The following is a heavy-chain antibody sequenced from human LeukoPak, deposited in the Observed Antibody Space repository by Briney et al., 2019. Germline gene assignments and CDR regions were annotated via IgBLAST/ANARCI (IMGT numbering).Heavy chain of an antibody. CDR3: ARGARITMVRGARNWFDP. Sequence: SQTLSLTCTVSGGSISSYYWSWIRQPPGKGLEWIGYIYYSGSTNYNPSLKSRVTISVDTSKNQFSLKLSSVTAADTAVYYCARGARITMVRGARNWFDPWGQGTLVTVSS. CDR2: IYYSGST. CDR1: GGSISSYY. J-gene: IGHJ5*02. V-gene: IGHV4-59*01. D-gene: IGHD3-10*01.